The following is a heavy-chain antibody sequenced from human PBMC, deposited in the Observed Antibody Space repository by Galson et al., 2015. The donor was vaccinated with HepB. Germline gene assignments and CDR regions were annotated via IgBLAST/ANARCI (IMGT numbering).Heavy chain of an antibody. V-gene: IGHV1-69*13. CDR2: IIPFFGTP. CDR1: GGTFSKYA. CDR3: ALARDPNPTYYSSVNYGMDV. D-gene: IGHD2-2*01. Sequence: SVKVSCKASGGTFSKYAITWVRQAPGQGLEWMGGIIPFFGTPTYAQRFQGRVTITADESTTTAHMELSSLRSDDTAVFYCALARDPNPTYYSSVNYGMDVWGQGTTVTVSS. J-gene: IGHJ6*02.